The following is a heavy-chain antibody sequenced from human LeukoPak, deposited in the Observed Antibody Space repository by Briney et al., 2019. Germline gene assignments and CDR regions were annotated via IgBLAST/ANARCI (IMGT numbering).Heavy chain of an antibody. J-gene: IGHJ4*02. Sequence: SVKVSCKASGGTFSSYAISWVRQAPGQGLEWMGRIIPIFGITNYAQKFQGRVTITADKSTSTAYMELSSLRSEDTAVHYCARGGGDGYNYRFDYWGQGTLVTVSS. CDR3: ARGGGDGYNYRFDY. CDR1: GGTFSSYA. CDR2: IIPIFGIT. V-gene: IGHV1-69*04. D-gene: IGHD5-24*01.